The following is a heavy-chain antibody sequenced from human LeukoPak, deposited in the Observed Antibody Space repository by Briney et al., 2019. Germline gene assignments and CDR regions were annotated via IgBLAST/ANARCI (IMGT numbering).Heavy chain of an antibody. CDR2: ISYDGSKK. V-gene: IGHV3-30*04. CDR3: ARERIAVAGHNWFDP. Sequence: GRSLRLSCAASGFTFSSYAMHWVRQAPGQGLDRAAVISYDGSKKNYADSAKGRFTISRDNSKNTLYLQMNSLRAEDTAVYYCARERIAVAGHNWFDPWGQGTLVTVPS. D-gene: IGHD6-19*01. CDR1: GFTFSSYA. J-gene: IGHJ5*02.